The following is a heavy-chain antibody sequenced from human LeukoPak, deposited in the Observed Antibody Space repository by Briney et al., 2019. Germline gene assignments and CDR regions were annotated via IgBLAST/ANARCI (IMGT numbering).Heavy chain of an antibody. CDR1: GGSISSYY. V-gene: IGHV4-4*07. CDR2: IYTSGST. Sequence: KPSETLSLTCTVSGGSISSYYWSWIRQPAGKGLEWIGRIYTSGSTNYNPSLKSRVTMSVDTSKNQFSLKLSSVTAADTAVYYCARLGGSGSYDAYYFDYWGQGTLVTVSS. CDR3: ARLGGSGSYDAYYFDY. D-gene: IGHD3-10*01. J-gene: IGHJ4*02.